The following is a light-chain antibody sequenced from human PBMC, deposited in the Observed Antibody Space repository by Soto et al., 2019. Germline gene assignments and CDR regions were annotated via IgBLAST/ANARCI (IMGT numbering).Light chain of an antibody. V-gene: IGKV2-30*02. CDR2: KVS. CDR3: MQGTHWPIT. CDR1: QSLLHSDGIAY. Sequence: GLMPLSPLSLPVALGQPASICWRASQSLLHSDGIAYFSWFQQRPGRSPRRLIYKVSNRDSGVPARFSGSGSGTDFALKISRVEAEDVGVYYCMQGTHWPITFGQGTRLEIK. J-gene: IGKJ5*01.